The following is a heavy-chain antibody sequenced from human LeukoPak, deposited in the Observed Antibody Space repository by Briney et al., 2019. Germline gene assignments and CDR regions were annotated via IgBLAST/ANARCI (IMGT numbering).Heavy chain of an antibody. CDR2: IYTSGST. V-gene: IGHV4-61*02. Sequence: SETLSLTCTVSGGSISSRNYYWSWIRQPAGKGLEWIGRIYTSGSTNYNPSLKSRVTMSVDTSKNQFSLKLSSVTAADTAVYYCARARYCSSTSCYSGAFDIWGQGTMVTVSS. J-gene: IGHJ3*02. CDR3: ARARYCSSTSCYSGAFDI. D-gene: IGHD2-2*01. CDR1: GGSISSRNYY.